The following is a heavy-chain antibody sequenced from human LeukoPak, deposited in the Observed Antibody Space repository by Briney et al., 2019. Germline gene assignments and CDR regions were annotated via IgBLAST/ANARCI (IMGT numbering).Heavy chain of an antibody. J-gene: IGHJ4*02. V-gene: IGHV3-43*02. Sequence: GGSLRLSRAASGFTFDDYAMHWVRQAPGKGLEWVSLISGDGGSTYYADSVKGRFTISRDNSKDSLYLQMNSLRTEDTALYYCAKDTYYYDSSGYYHYFDYWGQGTLVTVSS. D-gene: IGHD3-22*01. CDR3: AKDTYYYDSSGYYHYFDY. CDR1: GFTFDDYA. CDR2: ISGDGGST.